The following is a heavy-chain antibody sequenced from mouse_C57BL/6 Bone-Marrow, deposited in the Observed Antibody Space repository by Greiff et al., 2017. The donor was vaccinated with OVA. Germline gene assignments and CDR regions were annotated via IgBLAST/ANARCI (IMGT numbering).Heavy chain of an antibody. D-gene: IGHD1-1*01. CDR2: IFPGSGST. CDR1: GYTFTDYY. Sequence: VQLQQSGPELVKPGASVKISCKASGYTFTDYYINWVKQRPGQGLEWIGWIFPGSGSTYYNEKFKGKATLTVDKSSSTAYMLLSSLTSEDSAVYFCARRSYYCSSYPRYWYFDVWGTGTTVTVSS. CDR3: ARRSYYCSSYPRYWYFDV. J-gene: IGHJ1*03. V-gene: IGHV1-75*01.